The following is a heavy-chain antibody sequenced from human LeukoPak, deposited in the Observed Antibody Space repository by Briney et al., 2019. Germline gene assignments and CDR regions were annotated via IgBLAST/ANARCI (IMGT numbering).Heavy chain of an antibody. CDR3: AKGSYYDSSGSFYFDY. J-gene: IGHJ4*02. CDR1: GFTFSSYA. V-gene: IGHV3-23*01. D-gene: IGHD3-22*01. CDR2: ISGSGDNT. Sequence: GGSLRLSCAASGFTFSSYAMSWVRQAPGKGLEWVSGISGSGDNTYYADSVKGRFTISRDNSKNTLYVQVNSLGTEDTAAYYCAKGSYYDSSGSFYFDYWGQGTLVSVSS.